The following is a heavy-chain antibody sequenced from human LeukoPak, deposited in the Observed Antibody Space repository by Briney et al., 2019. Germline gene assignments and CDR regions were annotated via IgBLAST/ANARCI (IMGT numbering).Heavy chain of an antibody. CDR2: ISYDGSNK. CDR3: AKVASLGFTRDYYYYGMDV. Sequence: GRSLRLSCAASGFTFSSYGMHWVRQAPGKGLEWVAVISYDGSNKYYADSVKGRFTISRDNSKNTLYLQMNSLRAEDTAVCYCAKVASLGFTRDYYYYGMDVWGQGTTVTVSS. J-gene: IGHJ6*02. V-gene: IGHV3-30*18. D-gene: IGHD7-27*01. CDR1: GFTFSSYG.